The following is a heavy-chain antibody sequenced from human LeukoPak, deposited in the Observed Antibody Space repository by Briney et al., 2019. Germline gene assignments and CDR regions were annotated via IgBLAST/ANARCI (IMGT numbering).Heavy chain of an antibody. CDR1: GFTFSNYW. Sequence: GGSLRLSCAASGFTFSNYWMSWVRQAPGKGLVWVSRINSDGSSTSYADSVKGRFTISRDNAKNTLYLQMNSLRVEDTAVYYCVRDRYGALDYWGQGTLVTVSS. J-gene: IGHJ4*02. D-gene: IGHD4-17*01. CDR2: INSDGSST. CDR3: VRDRYGALDY. V-gene: IGHV3-74*01.